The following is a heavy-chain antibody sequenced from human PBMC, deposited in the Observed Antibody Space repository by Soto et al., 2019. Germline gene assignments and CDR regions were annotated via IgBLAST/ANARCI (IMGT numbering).Heavy chain of an antibody. CDR2: IIPIFGTA. Sequence: SVKVSCKASGGTFSSYAISWVRQAPGQGLEWMGGIIPIFGTANYAQKFQGRVTITADESTSTDYMELSSLRSEDTAVYYCARGRSSGWSTLDYWGQGTLVTVSS. CDR1: GGTFSSYA. V-gene: IGHV1-69*13. D-gene: IGHD6-19*01. J-gene: IGHJ4*02. CDR3: ARGRSSGWSTLDY.